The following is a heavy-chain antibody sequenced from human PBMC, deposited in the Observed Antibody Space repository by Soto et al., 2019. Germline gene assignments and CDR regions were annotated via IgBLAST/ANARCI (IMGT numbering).Heavy chain of an antibody. CDR2: INPSGGST. Sequence: ASVKVSCKASGYTFTSYYMHWVRQAPGQGLEWMGIINPSGGSTSHAQKFQGRVTMTTDTSTSTVYMELSSLRSEDTAVYYCASNVLLWFGELAPRFLYYYYYGMDVWGQGTTVTVS. D-gene: IGHD3-10*01. CDR3: ASNVLLWFGELAPRFLYYYYYGMDV. CDR1: GYTFTSYY. J-gene: IGHJ6*02. V-gene: IGHV1-46*01.